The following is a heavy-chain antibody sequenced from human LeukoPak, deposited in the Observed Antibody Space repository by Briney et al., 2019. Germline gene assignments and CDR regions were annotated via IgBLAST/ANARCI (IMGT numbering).Heavy chain of an antibody. V-gene: IGHV3-21*01. CDR3: ARDISGWYFYYGMDV. D-gene: IGHD6-19*01. CDR2: IISSISYI. CDR1: GVTFNRNW. Sequence: PGGSLRLSCAASGVTFNRNWVSWVRQALGKGLWWVSPIISSISYIYYADSVKGRFTLSRDNAQNSLYLQMYSLKAEDTAVYYWARDISGWYFYYGMDVWGQGTTVTVSS. J-gene: IGHJ6*02.